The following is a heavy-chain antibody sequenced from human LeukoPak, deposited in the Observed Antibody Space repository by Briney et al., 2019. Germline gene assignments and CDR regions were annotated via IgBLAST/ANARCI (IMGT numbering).Heavy chain of an antibody. CDR2: ISSGGSTI. CDR3: GASRQFVGAFDI. D-gene: IGHD3-10*01. CDR1: GFIFSSYE. Sequence: GGPLRLSCAASGFIFSSYEFYWVRRAPGKGLEWISYISSGGSTIKYAESVKGRFTISRDDAKQSLYLQMNSLRAEDTAIYYCGASRQFVGAFDIWGQGTLVTVSS. V-gene: IGHV3-48*03. J-gene: IGHJ3*02.